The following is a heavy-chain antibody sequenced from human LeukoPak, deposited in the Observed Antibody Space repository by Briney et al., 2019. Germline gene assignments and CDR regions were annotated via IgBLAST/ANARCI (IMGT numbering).Heavy chain of an antibody. Sequence: EASVKVSCKASGYTFTSYGISWVRQAPGQGLEWMGWISAYSGNTNYAQKLQGRVTMTTDTSTSTAYMELRSLRSDDTAVYYRARDAFGGAKAYFDYWGQGTLVTVSS. D-gene: IGHD3-16*01. J-gene: IGHJ4*02. V-gene: IGHV1-18*04. CDR1: GYTFTSYG. CDR2: ISAYSGNT. CDR3: ARDAFGGAKAYFDY.